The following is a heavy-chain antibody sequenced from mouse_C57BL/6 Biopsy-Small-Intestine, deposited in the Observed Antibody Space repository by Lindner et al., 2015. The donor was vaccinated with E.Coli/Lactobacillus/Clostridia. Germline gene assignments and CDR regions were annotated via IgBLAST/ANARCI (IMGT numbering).Heavy chain of an antibody. Sequence: SVKVSCKTSGYTFTSYDINWVRQITGQGLEWLGWMNPLSGNTGYTQKFQGRVTMTRNTSINTAYMDLNSLTADDTAVYYCARAEWGSGSYSVFWGQGTLVTVSS. CDR2: MNPLSGNT. D-gene: IGHD2-12*01. J-gene: IGHJ4*01. CDR1: GYTFTSYD. CDR3: ARAEWGSGSYSVF. V-gene: IGHV1-4*02.